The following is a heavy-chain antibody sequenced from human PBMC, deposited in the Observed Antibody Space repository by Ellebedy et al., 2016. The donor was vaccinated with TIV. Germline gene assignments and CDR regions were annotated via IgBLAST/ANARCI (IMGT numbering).Heavy chain of an antibody. CDR2: INRSGST. CDR1: GASFSNYY. V-gene: IGHV4-34*01. CDR3: ARSCSPSCWECLEY. J-gene: IGHJ4*02. D-gene: IGHD2-2*01. Sequence: SETLSLTXAVYGASFSNYYWSWIRQPPGKGLEWIGEINRSGSTNYNPSLQSRVAMSLDSSKTQFSLQLTSVTAADTAVYFCARSCSPSCWECLEYWGQGVLVTVSS.